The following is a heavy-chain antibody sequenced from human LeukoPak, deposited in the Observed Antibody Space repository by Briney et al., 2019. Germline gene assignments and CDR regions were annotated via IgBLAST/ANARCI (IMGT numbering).Heavy chain of an antibody. Sequence: PSETLSLTCTVSGGSISSGGYYWSWIRQHPGKGLEWIGYIYYSGSTYYNPSLKSRVTISVDTSKNQFSLKLSSVTAADTAVYYCARDMAYVGAFGIWGQGTMVTVSS. V-gene: IGHV4-31*03. CDR1: GGSISSGGYY. CDR2: IYYSGST. CDR3: ARDMAYVGAFGI. D-gene: IGHD1-26*01. J-gene: IGHJ3*02.